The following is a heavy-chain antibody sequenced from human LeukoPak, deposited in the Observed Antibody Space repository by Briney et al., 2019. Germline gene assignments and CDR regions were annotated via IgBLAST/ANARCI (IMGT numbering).Heavy chain of an antibody. CDR3: AGYVGVLAAFDY. D-gene: IGHD2-15*01. V-gene: IGHV3-53*05. CDR2: IYSGGST. CDR1: GFTFSSYS. J-gene: IGHJ4*02. Sequence: GGSLRLSCAASGFTFSSYSMNWVRQAPGKGLEWVSVIYSGGSTYYADSVKGRFTISRDNSKNTLYLQMNSLRAEDTAVYYCAGYVGVLAAFDYWGQGTLVTVSS.